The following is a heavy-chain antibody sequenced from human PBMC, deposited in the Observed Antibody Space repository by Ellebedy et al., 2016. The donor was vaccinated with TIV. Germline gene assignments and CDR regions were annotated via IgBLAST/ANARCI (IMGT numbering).Heavy chain of an antibody. D-gene: IGHD2-2*01. V-gene: IGHV3-33*01. J-gene: IGHJ3*01. CDR3: ARVGYCSSTSCAPADAFDV. CDR2: IWSDGSSK. Sequence: GGSLRLSCAASGFPFSTYVMHWVRQAPGKGLEWAAVIWSDGSSKYYADSVKGRFTISGDSSKNTVYLQMTSLRADDTAVYYCARVGYCSSTSCAPADAFDVWGPGTEVTISS. CDR1: GFPFSTYV.